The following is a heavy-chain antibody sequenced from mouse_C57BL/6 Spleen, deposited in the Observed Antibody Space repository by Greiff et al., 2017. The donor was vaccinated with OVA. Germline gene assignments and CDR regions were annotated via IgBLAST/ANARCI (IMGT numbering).Heavy chain of an antibody. V-gene: IGHV1-82*01. CDR1: GYAFSSSW. D-gene: IGHD1-1*01. CDR3: ARVGYYYGSSYVGWYFDV. Sequence: VKLQQSGPELVKPGASVKISCKASGYAFSSSWMNWVKQRPGKGLEWIGRIYPGDGDTNYNGKFKGKATLTADKSSSTAYMQLSSLTSEDSAVYFCARVGYYYGSSYVGWYFDVWGTGTTVTVSS. CDR2: IYPGDGDT. J-gene: IGHJ1*03.